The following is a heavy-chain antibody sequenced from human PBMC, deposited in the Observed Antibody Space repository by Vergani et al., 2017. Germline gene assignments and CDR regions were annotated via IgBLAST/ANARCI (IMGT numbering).Heavy chain of an antibody. CDR1: GYSFTSYW. CDR3: ARLIGYSSGWYFPHY. CDR2: IDPSDSYT. Sequence: EVQLVQSGAEVKKPGESLRISCKGSGYSFTSYWISWVRQLPGKGLEWMGRIDPSDSYTNYSPSFQGHVTITADKSISTAYLQWSSLKASDTAMYYCARLIGYSSGWYFPHYWGQGTLVTVSS. J-gene: IGHJ4*02. V-gene: IGHV5-10-1*03. D-gene: IGHD6-19*01.